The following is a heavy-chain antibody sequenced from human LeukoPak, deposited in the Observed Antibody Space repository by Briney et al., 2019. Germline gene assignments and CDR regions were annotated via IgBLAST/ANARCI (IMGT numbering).Heavy chain of an antibody. CDR2: ISGSGGST. D-gene: IGHD4/OR15-4a*01. CDR1: GFTFSSYA. CDR3: ARDFALTIDY. J-gene: IGHJ4*02. Sequence: PGGSLRLSCAASGFTFSSYAMSWVRQAPGKGLEWVSAISGSGGSTYYADSVKGRFTISRDNAKNTLYLQMNSLRAEDTAVYYCARDFALTIDYWGQGTLVTVSS. V-gene: IGHV3-23*01.